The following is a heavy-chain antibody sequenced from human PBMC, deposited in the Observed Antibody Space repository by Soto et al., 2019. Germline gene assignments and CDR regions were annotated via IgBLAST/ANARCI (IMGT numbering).Heavy chain of an antibody. V-gene: IGHV4-31*03. CDR1: GGSISSGGYY. J-gene: IGHJ4*02. D-gene: IGHD3-10*01. Sequence: PSETLSLTCTVSGGSISSGGYYWSWIRQHPGKGLEWIGYIYYSGSTYYNPSLKSRVTISVDTSKNQFSLKLSSVTAADTAVYYCARDSSGGHFDYWGQGTLVTVSS. CDR3: ARDSSGGHFDY. CDR2: IYYSGST.